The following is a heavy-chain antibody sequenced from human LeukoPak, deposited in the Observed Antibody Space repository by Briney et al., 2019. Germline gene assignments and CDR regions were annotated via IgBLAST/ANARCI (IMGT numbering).Heavy chain of an antibody. V-gene: IGHV3-21*01. J-gene: IGHJ4*02. CDR3: ARDLGTTGTTAFDY. CDR2: ISSSSSYI. D-gene: IGHD1-1*01. CDR1: GFTFSSYS. Sequence: RGSLRLSCAASGFTFSSYSMNWVRQAPGKGLEWVSSISSSSSYIYYADSVKGRFTISRDNAKNSLYLQMNSLRAEDTAVYYCARDLGTTGTTAFDYWGQGTLVTVSS.